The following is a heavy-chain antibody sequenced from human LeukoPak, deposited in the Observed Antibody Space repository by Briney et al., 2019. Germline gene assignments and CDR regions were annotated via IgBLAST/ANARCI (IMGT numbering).Heavy chain of an antibody. Sequence: GGSLRLSCAASGFTFSSYSMNWVRQAPGKGLEWVSSISSSSSYIYYADSVKGRFTISRDNAKNSLYLQMNSLRDEDTALYYCARIQLLHDSFDHWGQGTLVTVSP. CDR1: GFTFSSYS. V-gene: IGHV3-21*04. CDR2: ISSSSSYI. CDR3: ARIQLLHDSFDH. J-gene: IGHJ4*02. D-gene: IGHD1-26*01.